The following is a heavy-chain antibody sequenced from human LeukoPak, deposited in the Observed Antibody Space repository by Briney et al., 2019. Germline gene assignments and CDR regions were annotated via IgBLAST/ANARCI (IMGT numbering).Heavy chain of an antibody. CDR2: ISGSCNFA. J-gene: IGHJ4*02. CDR1: GFAFGGYA. D-gene: IGHD3-22*01. V-gene: IGHV3-23*01. CDR3: AKPHYPDQGGYYSGSYYFDY. Sequence: GGSLRLSCAASGFAFGGYAMSWVHQAPGKGLEWVASISGSCNFAYYAESVKGRFTISRDNSQSTVFLQGSGLRAEDTALYFCAKPHYPDQGGYYSGSYYFDYWGQGALVTVSS.